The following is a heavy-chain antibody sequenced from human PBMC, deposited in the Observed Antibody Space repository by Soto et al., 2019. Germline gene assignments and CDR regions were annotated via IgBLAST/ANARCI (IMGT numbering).Heavy chain of an antibody. Sequence: QVQLVQSGAEVKKPGASVKVSCKASGYTFTAYYMHWVRQAPGQGLEWLGWINPNSGGTNLAQKFQGRVTMTRDTYINTAYMELSRLTSDDTAVYYCARSSGNYADFDYWGQGTLVTVSS. J-gene: IGHJ4*02. CDR3: ARSSGNYADFDY. V-gene: IGHV1-2*02. CDR1: GYTFTAYY. CDR2: INPNSGGT. D-gene: IGHD1-26*01.